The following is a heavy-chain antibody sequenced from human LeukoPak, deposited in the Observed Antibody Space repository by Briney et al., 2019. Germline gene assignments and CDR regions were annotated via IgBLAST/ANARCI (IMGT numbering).Heavy chain of an antibody. CDR2: IIPIFGTA. J-gene: IGHJ5*02. CDR3: ARETRPYYYGSGRYYISWWFDP. D-gene: IGHD3-10*01. CDR1: VCSFTSYA. V-gene: IGHV1-69*13. Sequence: SVKVSFKASVCSFTSYAISWVRQAPGQGREWMGGIIPIFGTANYAQKFHGRIRITADESTSTAYMELRSLRSEDTAVYYCARETRPYYYGSGRYYISWWFDPWGQGTLVTVSS.